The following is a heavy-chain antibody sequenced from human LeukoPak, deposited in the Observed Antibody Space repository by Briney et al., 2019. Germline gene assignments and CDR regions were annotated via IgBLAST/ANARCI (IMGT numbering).Heavy chain of an antibody. CDR1: GGTFISYA. V-gene: IGHV1-69*05. CDR3: AREEAAAALPFDY. Sequence: ASVKVSCKASGGTFISYAISWVRQAPGQGLEWMGRIIPIFGTANSAQKFQGRVTITTDESTSTAYMELSSLRSEDTAVYYCAREEAAAALPFDYWGQETLVTVSS. CDR2: IIPIFGTA. J-gene: IGHJ4*02. D-gene: IGHD6-13*01.